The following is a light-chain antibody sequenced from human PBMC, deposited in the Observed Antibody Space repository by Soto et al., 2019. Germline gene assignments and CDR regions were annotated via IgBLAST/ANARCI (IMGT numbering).Light chain of an antibody. J-gene: IGKJ1*01. Sequence: DIVVTQSPLSLPVTPGEPASISCRSSQSLLHSNGYNYLDWYLQKPGQSPQLLIYLGSNRASGVTDMFSGGGSGTDFTLKISRVEAEDVGLYYCMQALQAPLTFGQGTKVEI. CDR2: LGS. CDR3: MQALQAPLT. V-gene: IGKV2-28*01. CDR1: QSLLHSNGYNY.